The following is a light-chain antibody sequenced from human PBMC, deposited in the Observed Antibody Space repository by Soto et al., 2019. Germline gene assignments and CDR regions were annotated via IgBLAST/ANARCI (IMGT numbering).Light chain of an antibody. J-gene: IGKJ3*01. V-gene: IGKV3-11*01. CDR2: DAS. CDR1: QSVGYF. Sequence: EIELTQSPGTLSLSPGERATLSCRASQSVGYFLVWYQQRPGQAPRLLIFDASSRATGIPARFSGSGSGTEFTLTIDSLEPEDFAVYYCQQRSDWVFSFGPGTRVDVK. CDR3: QQRSDWVFS.